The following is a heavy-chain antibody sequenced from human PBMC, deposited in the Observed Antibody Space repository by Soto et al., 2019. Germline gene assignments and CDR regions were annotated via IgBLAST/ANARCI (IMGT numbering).Heavy chain of an antibody. CDR2: IDPSDSYT. J-gene: IGHJ6*02. Sequence: GESLKISCKGSGYSFTSYWISWVRQMPGKGLEWMGRIDPSDSYTNYSPSFQGHVTISADKSISTAYLQWSSLKASDTAMYYCARFDYGSVRPLYGMGVWGQGTTVTVSS. CDR3: ARFDYGSVRPLYGMGV. D-gene: IGHD6-25*01. V-gene: IGHV5-10-1*01. CDR1: GYSFTSYW.